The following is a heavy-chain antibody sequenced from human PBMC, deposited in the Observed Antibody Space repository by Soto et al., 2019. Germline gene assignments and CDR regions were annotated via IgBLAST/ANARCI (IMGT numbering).Heavy chain of an antibody. J-gene: IGHJ5*02. Sequence: ASVKVSCKASGYTFTSYGISWVRQAPGQGLEWMGWISAYNGNTNYAQKFQGRVTITADESTSTAYMELSSLRSEDTAVYYCARVGTMIVPYESWFDPWGQGTLVTVSS. CDR1: GYTFTSYG. CDR2: ISAYNGNT. D-gene: IGHD3-22*01. CDR3: ARVGTMIVPYESWFDP. V-gene: IGHV1-18*01.